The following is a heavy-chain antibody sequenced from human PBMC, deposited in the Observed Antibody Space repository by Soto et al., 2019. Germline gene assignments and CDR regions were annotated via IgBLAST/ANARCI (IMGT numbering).Heavy chain of an antibody. CDR3: AKAFGTYYFDY. CDR1: GFTFSSHA. CDR2: VRSSGGTT. Sequence: GGSLRLSCAASGFTFSSHAMHWARQAPGKGLEWVSAVRSSGGTTYYADSVKGRFTISRDNSKNTVYLQMNSLRAEDTAVYYCAKAFGTYYFDYWGQGTVVTVSS. J-gene: IGHJ4*01. D-gene: IGHD3-10*01. V-gene: IGHV3-23*01.